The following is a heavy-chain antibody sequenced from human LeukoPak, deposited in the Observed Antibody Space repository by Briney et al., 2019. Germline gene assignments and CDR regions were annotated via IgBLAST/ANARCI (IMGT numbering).Heavy chain of an antibody. Sequence: ASVKVSCKASGYTFTSYYMHWVRQAPGQGLEWMGIINPSGGSTSYAQKFQGRVTMTRDTSTSTVNMELSNLRSEDTAVYYCAREGFYGRELFPAFDYWGQGTTVTISS. D-gene: IGHD3-10*01. CDR2: INPSGGST. CDR1: GYTFTSYY. CDR3: AREGFYGRELFPAFDY. V-gene: IGHV1-46*01. J-gene: IGHJ4*02.